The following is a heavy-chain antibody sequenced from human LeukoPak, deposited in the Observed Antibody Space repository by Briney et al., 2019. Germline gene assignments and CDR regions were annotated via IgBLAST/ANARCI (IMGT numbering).Heavy chain of an antibody. Sequence: PSGTLSLTCAVSVGSLTTTNWWSWVRQPPGKGLEWIGEVHLSGATNYNPSLESRVSMSIDKSKNHLSLEVTAVTAAGTAIYYCTRESGAFSPFGFWGQGTLLTVSS. CDR1: VGSLTTTNW. CDR2: VHLSGAT. V-gene: IGHV4-4*02. CDR3: TRESGAFSPFGF. D-gene: IGHD1-26*01. J-gene: IGHJ4*02.